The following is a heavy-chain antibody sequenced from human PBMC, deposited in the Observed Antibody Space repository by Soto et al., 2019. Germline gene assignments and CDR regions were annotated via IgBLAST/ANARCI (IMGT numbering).Heavy chain of an antibody. D-gene: IGHD6-13*01. J-gene: IGHJ6*01. CDR1: GGSIISSSYY. CDR2: IYYSGST. V-gene: IGHV4-39*01. Sequence: SETLYLTCTVSGGSIISSSYYCVWIRQPPWSGLEWIGSIYYSGSTYYNPSLKSRVTISVDTSKNQFSLKLSSVTAADTAVYYCASIAAAGTYYYYYGMDVWG. CDR3: ASIAAAGTYYYYYGMDV.